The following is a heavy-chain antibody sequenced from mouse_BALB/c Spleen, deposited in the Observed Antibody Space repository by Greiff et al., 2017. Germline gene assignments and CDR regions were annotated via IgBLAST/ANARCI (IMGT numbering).Heavy chain of an antibody. Sequence: EVHLVESGGGLVQPGGSRKLSCAASGFTFSSFGMHWVRQAPEKGLEWVAYISSGSSTIYYADTVKGRFTISRDNPKNTLFLQMTSLRSEDTAMYYCARIVTGTFDYWGQGTTLTVSS. J-gene: IGHJ2*01. CDR2: ISSGSSTI. CDR1: GFTFSSFG. D-gene: IGHD4-1*01. V-gene: IGHV5-17*02. CDR3: ARIVTGTFDY.